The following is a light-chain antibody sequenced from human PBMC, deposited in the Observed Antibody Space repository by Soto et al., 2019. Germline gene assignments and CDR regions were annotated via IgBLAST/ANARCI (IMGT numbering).Light chain of an antibody. CDR3: QQYNNWPLALT. Sequence: EIVMTQSPATLSVSPGERATLSCRASQSVSSNLAWYQQKPGQAPRLLIYGASTRATGIPARFSGSGSGTEFTLTISSLQSEDSAVYYCQQYNNWPLALTFGGGTKVDIK. J-gene: IGKJ4*01. CDR2: GAS. V-gene: IGKV3-15*01. CDR1: QSVSSN.